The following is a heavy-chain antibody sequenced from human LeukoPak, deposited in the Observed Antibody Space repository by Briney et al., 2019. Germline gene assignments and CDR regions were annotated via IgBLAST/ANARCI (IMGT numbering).Heavy chain of an antibody. J-gene: IGHJ6*03. CDR2: INHSGST. Sequence: KTSETLSLTCAVYGGSFSGYYWSWIRQPPGKGLEWIGEINHSGSTNYNPSLKSRVTISVDTSKNQFSLKLSSVTAADTAVYYCARGRYSSGWYTENYMDVWGKGTTVTVSS. D-gene: IGHD6-19*01. CDR3: ARGRYSSGWYTENYMDV. V-gene: IGHV4-34*01. CDR1: GGSFSGYY.